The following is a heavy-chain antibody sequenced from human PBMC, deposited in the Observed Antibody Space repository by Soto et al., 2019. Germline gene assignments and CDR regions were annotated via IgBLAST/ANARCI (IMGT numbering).Heavy chain of an antibody. V-gene: IGHV4-59*01. D-gene: IGHD3-22*01. CDR2: IYYSGST. CDR1: GGSIRSYY. J-gene: IGHJ3*02. Sequence: QVQLQESGPGLVKPSESLSLSCSVSGGSIRSYYWSWIRQPPGKGLAWIAYIYYSGSTSYNPSRKSRVSISLDTSKNHFSLKLSSLAAADTAVYYCARTYDGSGPNSGGYGFDIWGQGTMVTVSS. CDR3: ARTYDGSGPNSGGYGFDI.